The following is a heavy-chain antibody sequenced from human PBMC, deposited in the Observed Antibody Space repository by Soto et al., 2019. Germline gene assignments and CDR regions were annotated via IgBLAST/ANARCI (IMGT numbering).Heavy chain of an antibody. J-gene: IGHJ3*02. Sequence: ESLKISCKGSGYSFTTYWLAWVRQMPGKGLEYMGIIYPGDSDARYSPSFQGQVSISADKSISTAYLQWTSLKASDTAIYYCARSRVSTPRLEDPFDIWGQGATVTVSS. CDR1: GYSFTTYW. D-gene: IGHD5-12*01. CDR2: IYPGDSDA. CDR3: ARSRVSTPRLEDPFDI. V-gene: IGHV5-51*01.